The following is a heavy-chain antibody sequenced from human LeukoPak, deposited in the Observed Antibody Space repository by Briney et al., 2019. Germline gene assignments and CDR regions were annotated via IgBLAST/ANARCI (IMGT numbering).Heavy chain of an antibody. D-gene: IGHD6-13*01. J-gene: IGHJ3*02. CDR1: GGTFSSYA. CDR2: IIPIFGTA. V-gene: IGHV1-69*01. CDR3: ARGGQQLDTDAFDI. Sequence: GASVKVSCKASGGTFSSYAISWVRQAPGQGPEWMGGIIPIFGTANYAQKFQGRVTITADESTNTAYMELSSLRSEDTAAYYCARGGQQLDTDAFDIWGQGTMVTVSS.